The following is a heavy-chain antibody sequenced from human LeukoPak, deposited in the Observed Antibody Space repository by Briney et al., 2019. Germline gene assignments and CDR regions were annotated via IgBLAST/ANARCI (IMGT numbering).Heavy chain of an antibody. Sequence: PSETLSLTCTVSGDSISSSNCYWVWIRQPPGKGREGIGSIYFSGGTYYNASLKSRDTISVDTSKNQFSLKLSSVTAADTAVYYCARDKLPTMGITGVDRWGQATLVTVSS. J-gene: IGHJ5*02. V-gene: IGHV4-39*02. D-gene: IGHD1-20*01. CDR3: ARDKLPTMGITGVDR. CDR2: IYFSGGT. CDR1: GDSISSSNCY.